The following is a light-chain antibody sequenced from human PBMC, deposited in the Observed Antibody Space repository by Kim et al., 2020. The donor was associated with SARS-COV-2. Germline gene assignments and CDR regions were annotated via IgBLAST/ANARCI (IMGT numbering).Light chain of an antibody. Sequence: PGKQAKFICGGNNIESKRVRWYQQKPGQAPVLVISFDTDRPSGIPERISGSNSGNTATLTITRVEAGDEADYYCQVWESSSDHVVFGGGTQLTVL. V-gene: IGLV3-21*01. CDR2: FDT. J-gene: IGLJ2*01. CDR1: NIESKR. CDR3: QVWESSSDHVV.